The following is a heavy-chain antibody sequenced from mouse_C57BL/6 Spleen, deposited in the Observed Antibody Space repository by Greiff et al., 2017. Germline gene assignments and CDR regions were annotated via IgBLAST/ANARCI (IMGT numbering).Heavy chain of an antibody. D-gene: IGHD2-5*01. CDR2: INPGSGGT. CDR1: GYAFTNYL. J-gene: IGHJ3*01. Sequence: QVQLQQSGAELVRPGTSVKVSCKASGYAFTNYLLEWVKQRPGQGLEWIGVINPGSGGTNYNEKFKGKATLTADKSSSTAYMQLSSLTSEDSAVYFCARNSNYGGFAYWGQGTLVTVSA. CDR3: ARNSNYGGFAY. V-gene: IGHV1-54*01.